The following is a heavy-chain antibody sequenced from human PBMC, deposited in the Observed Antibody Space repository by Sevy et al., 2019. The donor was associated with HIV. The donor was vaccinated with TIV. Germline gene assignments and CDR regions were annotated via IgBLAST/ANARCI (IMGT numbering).Heavy chain of an antibody. D-gene: IGHD1-26*01. V-gene: IGHV3-74*01. Sequence: GGSLRLSCVASGFTFSSYWMHWVRQVPGKGLVWVSRIKSDGSSTSYADSVKGRFTISRDNAKNTLYLQMNSLRAEDTAVYYCARDRSGSYHVSDNWFDPWGQGTLVTVSS. CDR1: GFTFSSYW. J-gene: IGHJ5*02. CDR2: IKSDGSST. CDR3: ARDRSGSYHVSDNWFDP.